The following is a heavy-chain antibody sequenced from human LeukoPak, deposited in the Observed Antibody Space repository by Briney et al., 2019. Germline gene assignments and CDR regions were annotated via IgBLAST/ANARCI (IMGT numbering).Heavy chain of an antibody. D-gene: IGHD3-22*01. V-gene: IGHV3-23*01. CDR3: AKTRETYDFSGYYNGFDY. CDR2: ISNNGGST. Sequence: HPGGSLRLSCAASGFTFSSYAMSWVRQAPGKGLEWVSAISNNGGSTSYANSVKGRFTISRDNSKNTLYLQMNSLRAEDTAVYYCAKTRETYDFSGYYNGFDYWAREPWSPSPQ. J-gene: IGHJ4*02. CDR1: GFTFSSYA.